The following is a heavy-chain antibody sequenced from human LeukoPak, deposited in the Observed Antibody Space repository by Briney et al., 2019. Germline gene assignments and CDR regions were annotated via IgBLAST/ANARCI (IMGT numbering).Heavy chain of an antibody. CDR2: LKSKNDGGTT. CDR3: TTASDYGAFDH. CDR1: GFAFSYAW. J-gene: IGHJ4*02. Sequence: GGSLRLSCAASGFAFSYAWMKGVRQSPGRGLEWVGLLKSKNDGGTTDYAAPVNGRFTISRDDSKSTLFLHMNSLNVEDTAVYYCTTASDYGAFDHWGQGTLLTVSS. D-gene: IGHD4-17*01. V-gene: IGHV3-15*01.